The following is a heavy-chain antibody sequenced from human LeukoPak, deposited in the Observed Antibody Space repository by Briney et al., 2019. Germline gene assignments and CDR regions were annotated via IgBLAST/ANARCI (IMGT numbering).Heavy chain of an antibody. D-gene: IGHD4-17*01. CDR2: ISYDGSNK. CDR3: AKRADYGDYPFYFDL. Sequence: GGSLRLSCAASGFTFSSDGIHWVRQAPGKGLEWVAVISYDGSNKDYADSVKGRFTISRDNSKNTLYLHMNSLRAEDTAVYYCAKRADYGDYPFYFDLWGRGTLVTVSS. CDR1: GFTFSSDG. V-gene: IGHV3-30*18. J-gene: IGHJ2*01.